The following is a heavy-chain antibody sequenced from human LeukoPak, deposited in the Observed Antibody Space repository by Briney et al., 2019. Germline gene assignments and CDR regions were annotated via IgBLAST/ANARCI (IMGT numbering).Heavy chain of an antibody. Sequence: GGSLRLSCAASGFTFSRYCMRWVRQAPGKGLVWVSRINEDGRNTYYADSVKGRFTISRDNAKNTLYLQMNSLRAEDTALYYCAKYYGSGTYPTVHWGQGTMVTVSS. J-gene: IGHJ4*02. CDR1: GFTFSRYC. CDR2: INEDGRNT. CDR3: AKYYGSGTYPTVH. D-gene: IGHD3-10*01. V-gene: IGHV3-74*01.